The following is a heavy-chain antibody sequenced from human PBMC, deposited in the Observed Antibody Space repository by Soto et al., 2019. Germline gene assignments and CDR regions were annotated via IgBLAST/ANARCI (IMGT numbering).Heavy chain of an antibody. V-gene: IGHV4-59*08. CDR3: ARQVSGWLSRYFDL. CDR1: GGSISSYY. D-gene: IGHD5-12*01. CDR2: IYYSGST. J-gene: IGHJ2*01. Sequence: QVQLQESGPGLVKPSETLSLTCTVSGGSISSYYWSWIRQPPGKGLEWIGYIYYSGSTNYNPSLKSRVTISVDTSKNQFSLKLSSVTAADTAVYYCARQVSGWLSRYFDLWGRGTLVTVSS.